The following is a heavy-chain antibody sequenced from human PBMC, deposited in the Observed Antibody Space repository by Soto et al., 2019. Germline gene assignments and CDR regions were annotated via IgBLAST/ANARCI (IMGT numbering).Heavy chain of an antibody. V-gene: IGHV4-38-2*02. CDR2: IYHSGST. D-gene: IGHD3-22*01. J-gene: IGHJ4*02. CDR3: ARDMEATYYYDSSDQPFDY. Sequence: SETLSLTCAVSGYSISSGYYWGWIRQPPGRGLEWIGSIYHSGSTYYNPSLKSRVTISVDTSKNQFSLKLSSVTAADTAVYYCARDMEATYYYDSSDQPFDYWGQGTLVTVS. CDR1: GYSISSGYY.